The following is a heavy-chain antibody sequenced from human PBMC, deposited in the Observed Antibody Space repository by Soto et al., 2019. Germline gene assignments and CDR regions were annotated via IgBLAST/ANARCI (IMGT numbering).Heavy chain of an antibody. J-gene: IGHJ5*02. CDR2: ISLYSDGT. V-gene: IGHV1-18*01. CDR1: GYTFSNYG. Sequence: QVQLVQSGGEVKRPGSSVQVSCKTSGYTFSNYGITWVRQAPGQPLEWLGWISLYSDGTNYAQKFQGRVSMTTGTSTTTAYMELRSLRSDDTAVYYCARVVPGAEAWFGPWGAGTLGSVSS. CDR3: ARVVPGAEAWFGP. D-gene: IGHD2-2*01.